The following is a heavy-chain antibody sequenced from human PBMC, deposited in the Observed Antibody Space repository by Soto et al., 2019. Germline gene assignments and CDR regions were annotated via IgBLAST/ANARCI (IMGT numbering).Heavy chain of an antibody. CDR3: ARERRFGAGTVHYYYGMDV. Sequence: GGSLRLSCAASGFTVSSNYMSWVRQAPGKGLEWVSVIYSGGSTYYADSVKGRFTISRDNSKNTLYLQMNSLRAEDTAVYYCARERRFGAGTVHYYYGMDVWGQAPTVTGS. CDR2: IYSGGST. V-gene: IGHV3-66*01. J-gene: IGHJ6*02. D-gene: IGHD6-19*01. CDR1: GFTVSSNY.